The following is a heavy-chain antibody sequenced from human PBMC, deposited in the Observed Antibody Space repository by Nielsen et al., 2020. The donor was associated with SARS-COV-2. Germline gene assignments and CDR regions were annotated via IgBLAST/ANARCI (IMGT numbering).Heavy chain of an antibody. D-gene: IGHD3-22*01. CDR3: ARQLRRATMIVVAAGGYFDY. J-gene: IGHJ4*02. Sequence: WIRQPPGKGLEWIGSIYYSGSTYYNPSLKGRVTISVDTSKNQFSLKLSSVTAADTAVYYCARQLRRATMIVVAAGGYFDYWGQGTLVTVSS. V-gene: IGHV4-39*01. CDR2: IYYSGST.